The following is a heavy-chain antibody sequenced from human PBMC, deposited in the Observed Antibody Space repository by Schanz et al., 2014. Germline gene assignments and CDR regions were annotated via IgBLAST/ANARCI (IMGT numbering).Heavy chain of an antibody. D-gene: IGHD2-15*01. Sequence: EVQLVESGGGVVQPGRSLRLSCAASGFIFSSYGLHWVRQAPGKGLEWVSSISSSGSYIHYADSVKGRFTISRDNAKNTLYLQMNTLRAEDTAVYYCARDRGYCSGGSCLTFDYWGQGTLVTVSS. CDR2: ISSSGSYI. J-gene: IGHJ4*02. V-gene: IGHV3-21*01. CDR1: GFIFSSYG. CDR3: ARDRGYCSGGSCLTFDY.